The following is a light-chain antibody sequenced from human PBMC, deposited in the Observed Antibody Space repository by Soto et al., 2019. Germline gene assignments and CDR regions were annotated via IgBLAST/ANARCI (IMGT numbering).Light chain of an antibody. CDR1: QSISSW. Sequence: IQMTQSPAAVSASVGDRVTSTCRASQSISSWLAWYQQKPGKAPKLLIYDASSLESGVPSRFSGSGSGTEFTLTISSLQPDDFATYYCQQYNSYTWTFGQGAKVDIK. V-gene: IGKV1-5*01. J-gene: IGKJ1*01. CDR2: DAS. CDR3: QQYNSYTWT.